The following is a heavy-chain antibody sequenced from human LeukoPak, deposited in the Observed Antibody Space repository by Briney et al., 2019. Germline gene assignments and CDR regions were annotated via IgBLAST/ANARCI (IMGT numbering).Heavy chain of an antibody. Sequence: SETLSLTCAVYGGSFSGYYWSWIRQPPGKGLEWIGEINHSGSTNYNPSLKSRVTISVDTSKNQFSLKLSSVTAADTAVYYCASDCSSTSCPNWFNPWGQGTLVTVS. D-gene: IGHD2-2*01. CDR3: ASDCSSTSCPNWFNP. V-gene: IGHV4-34*01. CDR2: INHSGST. J-gene: IGHJ5*02. CDR1: GGSFSGYY.